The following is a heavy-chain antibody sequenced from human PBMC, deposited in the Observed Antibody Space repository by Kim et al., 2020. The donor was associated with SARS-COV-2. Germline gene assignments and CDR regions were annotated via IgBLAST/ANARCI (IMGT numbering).Heavy chain of an antibody. CDR3: GRSTAGIS. CDR2: GTGK. Sequence: GTGKYYVDSVRARFTISRDNAKNSLHLQMSSLRAEDTALYYCGRSTAGISWGQGALVVVSS. V-gene: IGHV3-7*01. D-gene: IGHD6-19*01. J-gene: IGHJ5*02.